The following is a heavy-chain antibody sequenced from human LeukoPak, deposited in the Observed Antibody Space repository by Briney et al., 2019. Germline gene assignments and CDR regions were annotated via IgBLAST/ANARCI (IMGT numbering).Heavy chain of an antibody. Sequence: SETLSLTCTVSGGAISSYYWSWIRQPAGKGLEWIGRIYTSGSTNYNPSLKSRVTMSVDTSKNQFSLKLSSVTAADTAVYYCAREILLWFGESRNWFDPWGQGTLVTVSS. D-gene: IGHD3-10*01. J-gene: IGHJ5*02. CDR1: GGAISSYY. CDR3: AREILLWFGESRNWFDP. V-gene: IGHV4-4*07. CDR2: IYTSGST.